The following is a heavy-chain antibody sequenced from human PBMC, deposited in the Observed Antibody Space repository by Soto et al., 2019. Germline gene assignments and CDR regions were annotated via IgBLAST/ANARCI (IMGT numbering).Heavy chain of an antibody. CDR2: IIPIFGTT. D-gene: IGHD1-26*01. V-gene: IGHV1-69*06. J-gene: IGHJ6*02. CDR1: GGTFSSYA. CDR3: ARGTRSGSYYYYGLDV. Sequence: SVKVSCKASGGTFSSYAISWVRQAPGQGLEWMGGIIPIFGTTNYARGFQGRVTITADKSTSTAYMELRSLRSEDTAVYYCARGTRSGSYYYYGLDVWGQGTTVT.